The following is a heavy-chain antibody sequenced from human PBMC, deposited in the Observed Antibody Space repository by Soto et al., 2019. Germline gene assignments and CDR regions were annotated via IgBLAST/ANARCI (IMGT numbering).Heavy chain of an antibody. D-gene: IGHD5-12*01. Sequence: GGSLRLSCTASGFTFSNYSITWVRQAPWRGLEWVSAISGRGDSTYYAASVKGRFTISRENSKNTLYLQLTSLRGEDTAIYYCAKDYNIVAKALLDYCGQGTLVTVYS. CDR3: AKDYNIVAKALLDY. J-gene: IGHJ4*02. CDR1: GFTFSNYS. V-gene: IGHV3-23*01. CDR2: ISGRGDST.